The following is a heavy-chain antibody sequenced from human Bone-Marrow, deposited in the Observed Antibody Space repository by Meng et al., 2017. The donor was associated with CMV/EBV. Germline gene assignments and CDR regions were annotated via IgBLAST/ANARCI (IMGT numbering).Heavy chain of an antibody. Sequence: ASVKVSCKASGGTFSSYAISWVRQAPGQGLEWMGWISGYNGNTNYAQKFQGRVTMTTDASTSTAYMELRSLRSDDTAVYYCARGGSWLIGHLDHWGQGTLVTVSS. V-gene: IGHV1-18*01. CDR1: GGTFSSYA. J-gene: IGHJ4*02. CDR3: ARGGSWLIGHLDH. CDR2: ISGYNGNT. D-gene: IGHD3-22*01.